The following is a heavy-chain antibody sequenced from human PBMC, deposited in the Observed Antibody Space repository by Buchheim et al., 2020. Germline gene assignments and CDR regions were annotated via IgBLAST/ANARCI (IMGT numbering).Heavy chain of an antibody. J-gene: IGHJ4*02. D-gene: IGHD2-15*01. CDR3: AKDKSFGAANYCFDY. CDR1: GFTFSSYG. CDR2: IANDGRDK. V-gene: IGHV3-30*18. Sequence: QVQLVESGGGVVQPGRSLRLSCAASGFTFSSYGMHWVRQAPGKGLEWVAVIANDGRDKKYADSVKGRFTISRDNSMSTLYLQMNSLRAEDTALYYCAKDKSFGAANYCFDYWGQGTL.